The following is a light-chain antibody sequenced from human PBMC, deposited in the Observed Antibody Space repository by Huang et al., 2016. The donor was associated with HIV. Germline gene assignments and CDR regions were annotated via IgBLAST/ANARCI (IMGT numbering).Light chain of an antibody. CDR1: QNINTN. CDR3: QQYKDWPRS. J-gene: IGKJ1*01. CDR2: AAS. V-gene: IGKV3-15*01. Sequence: VMTQSPGTLSVAPGERATLSCRASQNINTNLAWFQQKPAQAPRLLIYAASTRTADFPARFRGSGSRTEFTLTIRSLQSEDIAVYYCQQYKDWPRSFGQGTKVEIK.